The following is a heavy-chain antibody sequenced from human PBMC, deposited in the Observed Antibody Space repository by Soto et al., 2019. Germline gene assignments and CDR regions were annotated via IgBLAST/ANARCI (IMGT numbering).Heavy chain of an antibody. CDR1: GFTFDDYA. D-gene: IGHD3-16*01. CDR3: AKWHTYNYDSLAFSGFDC. CDR2: ISWNSGSI. J-gene: IGHJ4*02. Sequence: GGSLRLSCAASGFTFDDYAMHWVRQAPGKGLEWVPGISWNSGSIGYADSVKGRFTISRDNSKNTLYLHMNSLRADDTAAYYCAKWHTYNYDSLAFSGFDCWGQGTQVTVSS. V-gene: IGHV3-9*01.